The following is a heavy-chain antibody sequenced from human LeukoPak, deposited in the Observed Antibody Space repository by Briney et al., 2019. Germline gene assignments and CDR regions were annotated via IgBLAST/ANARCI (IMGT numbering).Heavy chain of an antibody. CDR1: GFTFSGYT. CDR2: ISNSSTYI. J-gene: IGHJ4*02. CDR3: ARDEGLMATVPYYFDY. Sequence: GRSLRLSCAASGFTFSGYTMTWVRQAPGKRLEWVSSISNSSTYIYYADSVKGRFTISRDNDQNSLSLQMHSLRTEDTAVYYCARDEGLMATVPYYFDYWGQGTLVTVSS. V-gene: IGHV3-21*01. D-gene: IGHD5-24*01.